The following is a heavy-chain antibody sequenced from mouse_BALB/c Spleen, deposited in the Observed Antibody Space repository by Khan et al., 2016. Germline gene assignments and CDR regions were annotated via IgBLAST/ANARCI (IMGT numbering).Heavy chain of an antibody. J-gene: IGHJ1*01. V-gene: IGHV1S56*01. CDR1: GYTFPTFY. D-gene: IGHD2-4*01. CDR3: ARGYYEWYFDV. CDR2: IYPGNVNT. Sequence: QVQLQQSGPELVKPGASVRISCKASGYTFPTFYIHWLKQRPGQGLEWIGWIYPGNVNTKYNEKFKDKATLTSDKSSSTAYMQLSSLTSEDSAVYFCARGYYEWYFDVWGEGTTVTVSS.